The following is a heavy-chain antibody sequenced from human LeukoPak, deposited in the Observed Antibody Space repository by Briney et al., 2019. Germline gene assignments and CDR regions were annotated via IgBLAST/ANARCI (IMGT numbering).Heavy chain of an antibody. Sequence: PSETLSLTCTVSGGSISISSYYWGWIRQPPGKGLEWIGSIYYSGSTYYNPSLKSRVTISVDTSKNQFSLKLSSVTAADTAVYYCATSKYYYDSSGYFSDAFDIWGQGTMVTVSS. CDR2: IYYSGST. J-gene: IGHJ3*02. V-gene: IGHV4-39*07. CDR1: GGSISISSYY. D-gene: IGHD3-22*01. CDR3: ATSKYYYDSSGYFSDAFDI.